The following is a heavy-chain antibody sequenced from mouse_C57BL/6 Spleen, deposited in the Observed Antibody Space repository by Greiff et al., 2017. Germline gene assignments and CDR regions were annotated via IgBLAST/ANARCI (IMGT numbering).Heavy chain of an antibody. Sequence: VKLMESGPGLVAPSQSLSITCTVSGFSLTSYGVSWVRQPPGKGLEWLGVIWGDGSTNYHSALISRLSISKDNSKSPVFLKLNSLQTDDTATYYCANIYYDYGGRVWYFDGWGTGTTVTVSS. CDR2: IWGDGST. D-gene: IGHD2-4*01. CDR3: ANIYYDYGGRVWYFDG. V-gene: IGHV2-3*01. CDR1: GFSLTSYG. J-gene: IGHJ1*03.